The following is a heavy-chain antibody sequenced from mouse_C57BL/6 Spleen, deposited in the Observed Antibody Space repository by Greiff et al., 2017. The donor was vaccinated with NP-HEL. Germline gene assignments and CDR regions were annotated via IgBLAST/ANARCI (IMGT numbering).Heavy chain of an antibody. CDR2: IDPSDSET. Sequence: QVQLQQPGAELVRPGSSVKLSCKASGYTFTSYWMHWVKQRPIQGLEWIGNIDPSDSETHYNQKFKDKATLTVDKSSSTAYMQLSSLTSEDSAVYYCARQGGNYGGYFDVWGTGTTVTVSS. J-gene: IGHJ1*03. V-gene: IGHV1-52*01. D-gene: IGHD2-1*01. CDR3: ARQGGNYGGYFDV. CDR1: GYTFTSYW.